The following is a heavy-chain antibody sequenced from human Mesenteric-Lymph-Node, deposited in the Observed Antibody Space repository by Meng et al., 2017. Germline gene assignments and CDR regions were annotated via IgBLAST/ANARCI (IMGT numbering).Heavy chain of an antibody. V-gene: IGHV4-30-4*01. Sequence: VRLQGTGPGLVKPSQTLSLTCTVTGGSISSGDYYWSWIRQPPGKGLEWIGYIYYSGSTYSNASLKSRVTISIDRSKNQFSLKLTSVTAADTAVYFCARTNYGDYNWFDPWGQGTLVTVSS. J-gene: IGHJ5*02. D-gene: IGHD4-17*01. CDR1: GGSISSGDYY. CDR2: IYYSGST. CDR3: ARTNYGDYNWFDP.